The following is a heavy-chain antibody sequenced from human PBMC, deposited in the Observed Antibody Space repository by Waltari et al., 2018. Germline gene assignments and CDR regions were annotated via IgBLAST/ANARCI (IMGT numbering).Heavy chain of an antibody. Sequence: QVQLVQSGAEVKKPGSSVKVSCKASGGTFSSSTISWVRPAPGPGLEWMGRIIPILGIANYAQKFQGRVTITADKSTSTAYMELSSLRSEDTAVYYCARDPGYGSGSYYTRPLDYWGQGTLVTVSS. CDR1: GGTFSSST. D-gene: IGHD3-10*01. CDR2: IIPILGIA. CDR3: ARDPGYGSGSYYTRPLDY. V-gene: IGHV1-69*08. J-gene: IGHJ4*02.